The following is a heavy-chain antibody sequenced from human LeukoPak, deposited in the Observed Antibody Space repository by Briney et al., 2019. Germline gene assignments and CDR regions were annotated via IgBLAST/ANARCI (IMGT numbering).Heavy chain of an antibody. J-gene: IGHJ4*02. CDR2: INSDGSTI. CDR1: GFTFSDSW. Sequence: GGSLRLSCAASGFTFSDSWMHWVRQVPGKGLVWVSRINSDGSTINYADSVKGRFTISRDNSKNTLYLQMNSLRAEDTAVYYCAKENGPLFDYWGQGTLVTVSS. CDR3: AKENGPLFDY. V-gene: IGHV3-74*01.